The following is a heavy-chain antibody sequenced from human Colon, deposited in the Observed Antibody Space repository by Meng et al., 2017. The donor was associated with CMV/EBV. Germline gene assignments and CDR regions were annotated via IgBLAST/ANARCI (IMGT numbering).Heavy chain of an antibody. CDR1: GSSFSNSW. CDR3: ARDGVVVLGATRD. D-gene: IGHD2-15*01. CDR2: TNEDGSEK. V-gene: IGHV3-7*03. J-gene: IGHJ4*02. Sequence: GGSLRLSCAASGSSFSNSWMIWVRRAPGKGLEWVAKTNEDGSEKYYVDSVKGRFTISRDNAKNSLYLQMNSLRAEDTAIYYCARDGVVVLGATRDWGQGTLVTVSS.